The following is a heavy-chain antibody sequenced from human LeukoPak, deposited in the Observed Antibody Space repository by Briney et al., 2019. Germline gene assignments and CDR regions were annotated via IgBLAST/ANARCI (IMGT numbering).Heavy chain of an antibody. J-gene: IGHJ4*02. CDR1: GGTFSSYA. V-gene: IGHV1-69*04. CDR3: ARETRDGYNR. Sequence: ASVKVSCKASGGTFSSYAISWVRQAPGQGLEWMGRTIPIFGIANYAQKFQGRVTITADKSTSTAYMELSSLRSEDTAVYYCARETRDGYNRWGQGTLVTVSS. CDR2: TIPIFGIA. D-gene: IGHD5-24*01.